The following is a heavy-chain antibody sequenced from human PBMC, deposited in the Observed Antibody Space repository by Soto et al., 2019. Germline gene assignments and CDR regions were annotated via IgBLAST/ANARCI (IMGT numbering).Heavy chain of an antibody. CDR2: INPSGGST. CDR3: ARTSDIAAAGTKGYGLGMDV. Sequence: GASVKVSCKASGYTFTSYYMHWVRQAPGQGLEWMGIINPSGGSTSYAQKFQGRVTMTRDTSTSTVYMELSSLRSEDTAVYYCARTSDIAAAGTKGYGLGMDVWGQGTTVTVSS. J-gene: IGHJ6*02. V-gene: IGHV1-46*01. D-gene: IGHD6-13*01. CDR1: GYTFTSYY.